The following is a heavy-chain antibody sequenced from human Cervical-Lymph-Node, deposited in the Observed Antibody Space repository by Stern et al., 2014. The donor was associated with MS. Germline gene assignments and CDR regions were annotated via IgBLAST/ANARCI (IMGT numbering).Heavy chain of an antibody. J-gene: IGHJ4*02. CDR2: IIPLFGTA. CDR1: GGTFSNYA. Sequence: QLVQSGAEMKKPGSSVKVSCKASGGTFSNYAIDWVRQAPGQGLEWMGGIIPLFGTANYAQNCQARVTISADESTSTAYMELSSLRSEDTAVYYCARLASNKTSGWYFDNWGQGILVTVSS. V-gene: IGHV1-69*01. CDR3: ARLASNKTSGWYFDN. D-gene: IGHD6-19*01.